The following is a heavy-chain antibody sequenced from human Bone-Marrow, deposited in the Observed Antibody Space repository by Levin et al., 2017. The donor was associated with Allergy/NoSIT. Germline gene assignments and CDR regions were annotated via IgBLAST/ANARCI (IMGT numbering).Heavy chain of an antibody. CDR3: ARDIRFGISNWFDP. D-gene: IGHD3-10*01. V-gene: IGHV3-7*01. CDR1: GFTFSSYW. CDR2: IKQDGSEK. Sequence: GGSLRLSCAASGFTFSSYWMSWVRQAPGKGLEWVANIKQDGSEKYYVDSVKGRFTISRDNAKNSLYLQMNSLRAEDTAVYYCARDIRFGISNWFDPWGQGTLVTVSS. J-gene: IGHJ5*02.